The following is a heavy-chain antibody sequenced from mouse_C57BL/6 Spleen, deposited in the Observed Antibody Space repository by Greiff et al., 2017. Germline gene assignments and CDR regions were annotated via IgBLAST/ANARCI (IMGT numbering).Heavy chain of an antibody. CDR1: GYTFTSYW. CDR3: ARYAYYYGSRAFDY. V-gene: IGHV1-69*01. J-gene: IGHJ2*01. Sequence: QVQLQQPGAELVMPGASVKLSCKASGYTFTSYWMHWVKQRPGQGLEWIGEIDPSDSYTNYNQKFKGKSTLTVDKSSSTAYMQLSSLTSEDSAVYYCARYAYYYGSRAFDYWGQGTTLTVSS. D-gene: IGHD1-1*01. CDR2: IDPSDSYT.